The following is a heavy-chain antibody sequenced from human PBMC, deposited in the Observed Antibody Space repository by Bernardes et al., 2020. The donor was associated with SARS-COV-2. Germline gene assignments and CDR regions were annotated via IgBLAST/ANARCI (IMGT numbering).Heavy chain of an antibody. Sequence: ASVQGSCKASGYTFTSYGISWVRQAPGKGLEWMGWISAYNGTTTYAQKLQGRVTMTTDTSTSTAYMELRSLRSDDTAVYYCARRLIAVAGDYYYYYGMDVWGQGTTVT. CDR2: ISAYNGTT. V-gene: IGHV1-18*01. CDR1: GYTFTSYG. CDR3: ARRLIAVAGDYYYYYGMDV. J-gene: IGHJ6*02. D-gene: IGHD6-19*01.